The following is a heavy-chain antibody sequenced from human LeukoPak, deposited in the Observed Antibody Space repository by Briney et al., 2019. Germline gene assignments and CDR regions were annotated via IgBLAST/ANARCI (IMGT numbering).Heavy chain of an antibody. D-gene: IGHD3-16*02. CDR1: GFTFTNAW. Sequence: GGSLRLSCAASGFTFTNAWMSWVRQAPGKGLEWVGRIKSKSDGGATDYATPVKGRFTISRDDSKNTLYLQMNSLKTEDTAVYFCTTTSFYREYFQHWGQGALVTVSS. V-gene: IGHV3-15*01. CDR3: TTTSFYREYFQH. J-gene: IGHJ1*01. CDR2: IKSKSDGGAT.